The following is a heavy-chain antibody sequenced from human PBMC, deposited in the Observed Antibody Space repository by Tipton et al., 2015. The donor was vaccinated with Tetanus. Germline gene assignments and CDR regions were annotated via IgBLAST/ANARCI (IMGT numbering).Heavy chain of an antibody. CDR1: GFTFRNFG. CDR3: AREADCSGGSCFSGDLDN. Sequence: SLRLSCAASGFTFRNFGMHWVRQAPGKGLEWVAVSWYDGTDKYYADSVKGRFTISRDNSKNTLYLQMNSLRAEDTAVYYCAREADCSGGSCFSGDLDNWGQGTQVTVSS. D-gene: IGHD2-15*01. J-gene: IGHJ4*02. CDR2: SWYDGTDK. V-gene: IGHV3-33*08.